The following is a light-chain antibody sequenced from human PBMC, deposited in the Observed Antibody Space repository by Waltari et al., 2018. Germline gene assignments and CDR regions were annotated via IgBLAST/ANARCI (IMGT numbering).Light chain of an antibody. CDR2: KDT. Sequence: SYELTQSPSVSVSPGQTATITCSGDALPKKYAYWYQQKSGQAPVLVIYKDTKRPSGIPVKFSGSSTGTMATLTISGAQVEDEGDYYCYSAEISGKLWAFGGGTKLTVL. CDR3: YSAEISGKLWA. V-gene: IGLV3-10*01. CDR1: ALPKKY. J-gene: IGLJ3*02.